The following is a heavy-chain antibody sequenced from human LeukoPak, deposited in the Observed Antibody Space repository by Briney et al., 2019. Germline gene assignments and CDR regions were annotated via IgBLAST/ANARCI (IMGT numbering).Heavy chain of an antibody. CDR3: ATDKPGTVTDAFDI. CDR1: GYTLTELS. J-gene: IGHJ3*02. Sequence: ASVKVSCKVSGYTLTELSMHWVRQAPGKGLEWMGGLDPEDDETIYAQKFQGRVTMTEDTSTDTAYMELGSLRSEDTAVYYCATDKPGTVTDAFDIWGQGTMVTVS. D-gene: IGHD4-17*01. CDR2: LDPEDDET. V-gene: IGHV1-24*01.